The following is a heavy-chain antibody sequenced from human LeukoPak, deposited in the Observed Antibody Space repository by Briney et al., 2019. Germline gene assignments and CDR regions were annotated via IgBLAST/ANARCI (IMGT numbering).Heavy chain of an antibody. V-gene: IGHV4-59*12. Sequence: PSETLSLTCTVSGGSISSYYWSWIRQPPGKGLEWIGYIYYSGSTNYNPSLKSRVTISVDTSKNQFSLKLSSVTAADTAVYYCLGYDILTGYNLDYWGQGTLVTVSS. CDR1: GGSISSYY. CDR3: LGYDILTGYNLDY. J-gene: IGHJ4*02. CDR2: IYYSGST. D-gene: IGHD3-9*01.